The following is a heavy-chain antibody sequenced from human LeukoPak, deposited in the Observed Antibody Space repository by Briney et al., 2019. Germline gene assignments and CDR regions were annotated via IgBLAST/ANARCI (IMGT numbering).Heavy chain of an antibody. CDR1: GFTFTSYW. J-gene: IGHJ6*02. D-gene: IGHD3-16*01. V-gene: IGHV3-7*03. CDR2: IKQDGSEK. Sequence: GGSLRLSCAASGFTFTSYWMSWVRQAPGKGLEWVANIKQDGSEKYYVDSVKGRFTSSRDNAKNSLDLQMNSLRAEDTAVYFCARGGGLDVWGQGATVTVSS. CDR3: ARGGGLDV.